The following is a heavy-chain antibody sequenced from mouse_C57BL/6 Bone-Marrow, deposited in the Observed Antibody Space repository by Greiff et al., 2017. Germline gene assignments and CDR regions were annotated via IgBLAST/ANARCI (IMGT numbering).Heavy chain of an antibody. V-gene: IGHV5-4*01. CDR3: ARDPNYEYDEGHCAMDY. J-gene: IGHJ4*01. Sequence: EVHLVESGGGLVKPGGSLKLSCAASGFTFSSYAMSWVRQTPEKRLEWVATISDGGSYTYYPDNVKGRFTISRDNAKNNLYLQMSHLKSEDTAMYYCARDPNYEYDEGHCAMDYWGQGTSVTVSS. D-gene: IGHD2-4*01. CDR2: ISDGGSYT. CDR1: GFTFSSYA.